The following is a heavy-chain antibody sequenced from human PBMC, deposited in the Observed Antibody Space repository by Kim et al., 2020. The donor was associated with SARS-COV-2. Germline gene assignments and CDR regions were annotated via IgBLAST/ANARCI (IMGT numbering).Heavy chain of an antibody. J-gene: IGHJ2*01. V-gene: IGHV3-72*01. CDR3: ARGGSAYNWYFDL. D-gene: IGHD5-12*01. Sequence: YAGSGEGRLTHTRDDSKNSLYLQMNRLKTEDTAVYYCARGGSAYNWYFDLWGRGTLVTVSS.